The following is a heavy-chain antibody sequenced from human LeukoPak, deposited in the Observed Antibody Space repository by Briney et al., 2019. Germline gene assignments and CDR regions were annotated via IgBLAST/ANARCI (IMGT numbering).Heavy chain of an antibody. D-gene: IGHD3-22*01. Sequence: GESLKISCKGSGYSFTSYWIGWVRQMPGKGLEWMGIIYPDNSDTRYSPSFQGQVTISADKSITTAYLQWSSLKASDTAMYYSARHKMIVVGRGTYDIWGQGTMVTVSS. CDR3: ARHKMIVVGRGTYDI. J-gene: IGHJ3*02. CDR1: GYSFTSYW. CDR2: IYPDNSDT. V-gene: IGHV5-51*01.